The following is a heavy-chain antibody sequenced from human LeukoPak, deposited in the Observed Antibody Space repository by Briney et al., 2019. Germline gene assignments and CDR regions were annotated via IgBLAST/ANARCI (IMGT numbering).Heavy chain of an antibody. J-gene: IGHJ4*02. CDR2: ITSSSSSI. D-gene: IGHD1-14*01. CDR1: GFTFSSYS. CDR3: ASLWGTNY. Sequence: GALRLSCAASGFTFSSYSLNWVRQAPGKGLEWVSYITSSSSSIYYADSVKGRFTISRDNAKNSLYLQMNSLRAEDTAMYYCASLWGTNYWGQGTLVAVSS. V-gene: IGHV3-48*04.